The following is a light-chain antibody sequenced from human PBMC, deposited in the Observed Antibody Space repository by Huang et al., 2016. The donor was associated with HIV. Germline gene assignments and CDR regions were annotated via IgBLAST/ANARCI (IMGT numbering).Light chain of an antibody. CDR2: GSS. V-gene: IGKV1-6*01. CDR1: QGITDE. CDR3: LQDHNYPRT. J-gene: IGKJ1*01. Sequence: AIQMTQSPSSLSASVGERVTITCRASQGITDELAWYQQKPGKAPKRLSSGSSTLRSGVPSRFSGSGSGTDFTLTISSLQPEDYATYYCLQDHNYPRTFGQGTKVEI.